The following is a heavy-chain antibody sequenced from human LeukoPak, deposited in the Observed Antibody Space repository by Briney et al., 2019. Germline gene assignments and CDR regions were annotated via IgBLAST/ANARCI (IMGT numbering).Heavy chain of an antibody. Sequence: PSETLSLTCTVSGTSVSSGSYYWSWIRQPPGKGLEWIGYIYYNGNTNYNPSLKSRVTVSVDTSKNQCSLKLNSVTAADTAVYYCARDAIPSSYWYFDLWGRGTLVTVSS. J-gene: IGHJ2*01. CDR1: GTSVSSGSYY. CDR2: IYYNGNT. CDR3: ARDAIPSSYWYFDL. D-gene: IGHD2-2*01. V-gene: IGHV4-61*01.